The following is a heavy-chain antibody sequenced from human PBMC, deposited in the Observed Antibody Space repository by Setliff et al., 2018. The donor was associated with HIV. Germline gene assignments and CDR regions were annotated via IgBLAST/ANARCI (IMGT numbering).Heavy chain of an antibody. D-gene: IGHD3-22*01. J-gene: IGHJ6*02. CDR2: ISAYNGNT. V-gene: IGHV1-18*01. Sequence: GASVKVSCKASGYTFTSYDISWVRQAAGQGLEWMGWISAYNGNTNYAQKLQGRVTMTTDTSTSTAYMELRSLRSDDTAVYYCAREIGDYYDSSGYYPPTDYYYGMDVWGQGTTFTVSS. CDR1: GYTFTSYD. CDR3: AREIGDYYDSSGYYPPTDYYYGMDV.